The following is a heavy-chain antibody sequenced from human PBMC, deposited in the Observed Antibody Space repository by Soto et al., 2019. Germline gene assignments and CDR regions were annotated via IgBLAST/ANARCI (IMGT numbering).Heavy chain of an antibody. J-gene: IGHJ4*02. Sequence: EVQLLESGGGLVQPGGSLRLSCAASGFTFSSYAMSWVRQAPGKGLEWVSAISGSGGSTYYADSVKGRFTISRDNYKNTLYIQMNSLGAEGTALLFLAKDLYLQGDCSGGRCYSFDYWGRGTLVTVSS. CDR1: GFTFSSYA. CDR2: ISGSGGST. D-gene: IGHD2-15*01. CDR3: AKDLYLQGDCSGGRCYSFDY. V-gene: IGHV3-23*01.